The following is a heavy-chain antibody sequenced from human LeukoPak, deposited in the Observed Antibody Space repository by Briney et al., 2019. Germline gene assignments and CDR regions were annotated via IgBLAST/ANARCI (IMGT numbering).Heavy chain of an antibody. D-gene: IGHD1-26*01. J-gene: IGHJ4*02. CDR3: VRDVGGIYYVFGY. CDR1: GFTFANYV. CDR2: ISGGSIK. V-gene: IGHV3-23*01. Sequence: GGSLRLSGAASGFTFANYVMSWVRQTPWKGLEWVSSISGGSIKYYAESVKGRFTISRDNSKNMMYLQMNSLRAEDTAVYYCVRDVGGIYYVFGYWGQGTLVTVSS.